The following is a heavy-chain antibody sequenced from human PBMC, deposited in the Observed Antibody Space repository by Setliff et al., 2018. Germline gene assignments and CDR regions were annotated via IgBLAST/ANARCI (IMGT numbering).Heavy chain of an antibody. CDR2: ISGSGSA. D-gene: IGHD3-16*01. J-gene: IGHJ4*02. CDR1: GGSFSNHY. Sequence: PSETLSLTCAVSGGSFSNHYWTWIRQTPGKGLEWIGEISGSGSARSNPSLKSRLTISVDMSKNRVFLEVTSVTAEDTAVYYCARLPNYVWGSPVDYWGQGTLVTVSS. V-gene: IGHV4-34*01. CDR3: ARLPNYVWGSPVDY.